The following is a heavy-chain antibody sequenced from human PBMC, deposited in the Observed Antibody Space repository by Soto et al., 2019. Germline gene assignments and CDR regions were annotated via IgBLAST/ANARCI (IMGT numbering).Heavy chain of an antibody. CDR3: AADYDFWSGYSSYYYYGMDV. CDR1: GFTFTSSA. J-gene: IGHJ6*02. D-gene: IGHD3-3*01. V-gene: IGHV1-58*01. CDR2: IVVGSGNT. Sequence: SVKVSCKASGFTFTSSAVQWVRQARGQRLEWIGWIVVGSGNTNYAQKFQERVTITRDMSTSTAYMELSSLRSEDTAVYYCAADYDFWSGYSSYYYYGMDVWGQGTTVTVSS.